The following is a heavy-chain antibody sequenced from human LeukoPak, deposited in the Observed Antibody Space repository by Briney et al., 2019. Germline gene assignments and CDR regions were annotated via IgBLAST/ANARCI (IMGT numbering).Heavy chain of an antibody. J-gene: IGHJ4*02. D-gene: IGHD1-26*01. CDR2: ILHDGSEK. CDR1: GFTFSIFS. V-gene: IGHV3-7*01. CDR3: ARLVGATLFDY. Sequence: PGGSLRLSCAASGFTFSIFSMTWVRQAPGKGLEWVASILHDGSEKTYVDSVKGRFTISRDNAKNSLYLQMNSLRAEDTAVYYCARLVGATLFDYWGQGTLVTVSS.